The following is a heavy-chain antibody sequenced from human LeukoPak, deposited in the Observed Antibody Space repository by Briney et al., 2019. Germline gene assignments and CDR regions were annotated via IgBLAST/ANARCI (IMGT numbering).Heavy chain of an antibody. D-gene: IGHD5-18*01. CDR1: GGSISSGGYY. V-gene: IGHV4-31*03. Sequence: SETLSLTCTVSGGSISSGGYYWSWIRQHPGKGLEWIGYIYYSGSISYNPSLKSRVTISVDTSKNQFSLKLSSVTAADTAVYYCARVYSYGRPYFDYWGQGTLVTVSS. CDR2: IYYSGSI. J-gene: IGHJ4*02. CDR3: ARVYSYGRPYFDY.